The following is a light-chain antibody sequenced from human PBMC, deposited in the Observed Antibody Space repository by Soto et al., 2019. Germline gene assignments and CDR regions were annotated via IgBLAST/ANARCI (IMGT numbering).Light chain of an antibody. CDR3: SSYTSSLTPYV. Sequence: QSALTQPASVSGSPGQSITISCTGTSSDVGRYNYVSWYQQHPGKAPTLIIYDVINRPSGVSHRFSGSKSGNTASLTISGLPAGDEADYYCSSYTSSLTPYVFGTGTKVTVL. CDR2: DVI. CDR1: SSDVGRYNY. V-gene: IGLV2-14*03. J-gene: IGLJ1*01.